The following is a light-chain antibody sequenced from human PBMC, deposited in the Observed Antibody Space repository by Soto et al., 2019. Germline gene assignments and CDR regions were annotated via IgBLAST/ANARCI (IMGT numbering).Light chain of an antibody. CDR3: GTWDGSLRV. V-gene: IGLV1-51*01. J-gene: IGLJ2*01. CDR1: RSNIGNNY. CDR2: DNN. Sequence: QSVLTQPPSVSAAPGQKVTISCSGSRSNIGNNYVSWYQQLPGTAPKLLIYDNNKRPSGIPDRFSGSKSGTSATLGITGLQTGDEADYYCGTWDGSLRVFGGGTKLTVL.